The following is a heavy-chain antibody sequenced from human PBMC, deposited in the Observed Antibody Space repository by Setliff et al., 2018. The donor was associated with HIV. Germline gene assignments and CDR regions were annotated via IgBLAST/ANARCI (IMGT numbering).Heavy chain of an antibody. CDR3: ARHDGTYCGGTYWSAFDI. CDR2: IYTSGST. Sequence: SETLSLTCTVSGGSISSGSYYWSWIRQPAGKGLEWIGHIYTSGSTNYNPSLKSRVTISVDTSKNQFSLKLSSVTAADTAVYYCARHDGTYCGGTYWSAFDIWGQGTMVTVSS. CDR1: GGSISSGSYY. V-gene: IGHV4-61*09. D-gene: IGHD2-21*01. J-gene: IGHJ3*02.